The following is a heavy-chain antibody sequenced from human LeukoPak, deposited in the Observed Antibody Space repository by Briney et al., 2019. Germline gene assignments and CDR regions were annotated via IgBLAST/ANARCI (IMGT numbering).Heavy chain of an antibody. V-gene: IGHV3-30*18. J-gene: IGHJ4*02. CDR3: AKEGTDYGDYPYFFDY. CDR1: GFTFSDSG. D-gene: IGHD4-17*01. CDR2: ISFDGSRR. Sequence: PGGSQRLSCAASGFTFSDSGMHWVRQAPGKGLEWVAIISFDGSRRFYADSVRGRFTVSRDNSKNTLFLQMDSLSADDTGVYYCAKEGTDYGDYPYFFDYWGQGTLVTVSS.